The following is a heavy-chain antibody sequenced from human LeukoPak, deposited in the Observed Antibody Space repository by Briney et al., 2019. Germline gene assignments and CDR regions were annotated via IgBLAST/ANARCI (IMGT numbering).Heavy chain of an antibody. J-gene: IGHJ4*02. CDR3: ARSPGDYIWESYAY. Sequence: GASVKVSCKASGGTFSSYAISWVRQAPGQGLEWMGRIIPILGIANYAQKFQGRVTITADKSTSTAYMELSSLRSEDTAVYYCARSPGDYIWESYAYWGQGTLVTVSS. CDR1: GGTFSSYA. CDR2: IIPILGIA. V-gene: IGHV1-69*04. D-gene: IGHD3-16*01.